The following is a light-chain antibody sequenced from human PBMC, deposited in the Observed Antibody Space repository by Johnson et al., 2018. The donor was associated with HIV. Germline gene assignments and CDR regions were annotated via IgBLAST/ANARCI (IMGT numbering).Light chain of an antibody. CDR3: GTWDSSLSVSYV. CDR2: ENN. CDR1: SSNIGNNY. J-gene: IGLJ1*01. V-gene: IGLV1-51*02. Sequence: QSVLTQPPSVSAAPGQKVTIPCSGSSSNIGNNYVSWYQHLPGTAPKLLIYENNKRPSGSPYRFSGSKSGTSATLDITGLQTGDEAGYYCGTWDSSLSVSYVFGTGTKVTVL.